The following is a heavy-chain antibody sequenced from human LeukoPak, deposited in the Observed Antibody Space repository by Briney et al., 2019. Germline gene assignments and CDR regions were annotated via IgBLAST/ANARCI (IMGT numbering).Heavy chain of an antibody. D-gene: IGHD3-10*01. J-gene: IGHJ4*02. CDR2: IIPIFGTA. CDR3: ARGPDSGSYGGYYFDY. V-gene: IGHV1-69*13. CDR1: GGTFSSYA. Sequence: VASVKVSCKASGGTFSSYAISWVRQAPGQGLEWMGGIIPIFGTANYAQKFQGRVTITADESTSTAYMELSSLRSEDTAVYYCARGPDSGSYGGYYFDYWGQGTLVTVSS.